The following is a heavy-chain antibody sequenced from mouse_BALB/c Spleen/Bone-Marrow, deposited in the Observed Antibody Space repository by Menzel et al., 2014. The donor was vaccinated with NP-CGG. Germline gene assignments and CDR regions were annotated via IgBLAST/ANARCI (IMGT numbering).Heavy chain of an antibody. J-gene: IGHJ1*01. CDR2: IGPYNGGT. Sequence: EVQLVESGPELVKPGASVKVSCKASGYSFTDYNMYWVKQSHGKSLEWIGYIGPYNGGTTYNQKFKGKATLTADKSSSTAPRNLTSRNLEDVSFYSGQRENGCHFDVGGQGTPVTVPS. CDR1: GYSFTDYN. CDR3: QRENGCHFDV. V-gene: IGHV1S135*01. D-gene: IGHD3-3*01.